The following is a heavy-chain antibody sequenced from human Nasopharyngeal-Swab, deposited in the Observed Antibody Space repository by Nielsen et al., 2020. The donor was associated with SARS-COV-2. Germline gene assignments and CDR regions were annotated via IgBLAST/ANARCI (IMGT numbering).Heavy chain of an antibody. CDR1: GYTFTSYG. CDR2: ISAYNGNT. V-gene: IGHV1-18*01. Sequence: ASVKVSCKASGYTFTSYGISWVRQAPGQGLEWMGWISAYNGNTNYAQKLQGRVTMTTDTSTSTAYMELRSLRSDDTAVYYCASPGPHSSCYTTPPNAFDIWGQGTMVTVSS. D-gene: IGHD3-22*01. J-gene: IGHJ3*02. CDR3: ASPGPHSSCYTTPPNAFDI.